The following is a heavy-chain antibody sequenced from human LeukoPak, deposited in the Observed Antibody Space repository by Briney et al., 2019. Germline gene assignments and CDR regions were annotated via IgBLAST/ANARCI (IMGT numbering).Heavy chain of an antibody. CDR1: GGSISSHY. V-gene: IGHV4-4*07. CDR3: ARTGYSSDYYGMDV. CDR2: IYTSGST. D-gene: IGHD6-25*01. Sequence: SETLSLTCTVSGGSISSHYWSWIRQPAWKGLEWIGRIYTSGSTNYNPSLKSRVTMSVDTSKNQFSLKLSSVTAADTAVYYCARTGYSSDYYGMDVWGQGTTVTVSS. J-gene: IGHJ6*02.